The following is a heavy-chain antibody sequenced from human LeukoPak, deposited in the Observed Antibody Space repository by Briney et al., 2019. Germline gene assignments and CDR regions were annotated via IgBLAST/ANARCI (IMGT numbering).Heavy chain of an antibody. Sequence: PGGSLRLSCVASGFTFSSHGMNWVRQAPGKGLEWVSGITSGTRTYYADSVKGRFAISRDNSKNTLYLQMNSLRAEDTAVYYCARKKPRYSLYYYYMDVWGKGTTVTISS. CDR2: ITSGTRT. D-gene: IGHD1-1*01. J-gene: IGHJ6*03. V-gene: IGHV3-23*01. CDR1: GFTFSSHG. CDR3: ARKKPRYSLYYYYMDV.